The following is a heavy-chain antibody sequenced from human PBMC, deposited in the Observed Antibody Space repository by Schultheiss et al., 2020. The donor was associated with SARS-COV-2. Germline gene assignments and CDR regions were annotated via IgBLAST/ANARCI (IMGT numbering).Heavy chain of an antibody. CDR1: GFTFSSYA. V-gene: IGHV3-23*03. J-gene: IGHJ6*02. CDR3: ARAQLKHSVYSSSNYYYYGMDV. CDR2: IYYEGST. Sequence: GGSLRLSCAASGFTFSSYAMSWVRQAPGKGLEWVAVIYYEGSTYYADSVKGRFTISRDSSNNMLYLQMNSLRAEDTAVYYCARAQLKHSVYSSSNYYYYGMDVWGQGTTVTVSS. D-gene: IGHD6-6*01.